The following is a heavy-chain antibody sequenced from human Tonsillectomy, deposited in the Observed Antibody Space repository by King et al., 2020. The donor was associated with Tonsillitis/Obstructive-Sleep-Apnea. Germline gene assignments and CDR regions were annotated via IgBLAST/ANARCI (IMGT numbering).Heavy chain of an antibody. Sequence: VQLVESGGGVVQPGRSLRLSCAASGFSISSYGMHWVRQAPGKGLEWVAVIWYDGDIKYYVDSVKGRFTISRDNSKNTLFLQMNSLGAEDTALYYCAAARVEPYLWYAFHIWGQGTLVTVSS. CDR2: IWYDGDIK. CDR1: GFSISSYG. J-gene: IGHJ3*02. D-gene: IGHD2-8*02. CDR3: AAARVEPYLWYAFHI. V-gene: IGHV3-33*01.